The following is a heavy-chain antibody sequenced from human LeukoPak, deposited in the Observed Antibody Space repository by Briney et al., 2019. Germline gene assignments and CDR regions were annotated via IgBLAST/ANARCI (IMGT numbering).Heavy chain of an antibody. V-gene: IGHV4-59*01. CDR1: GGSISTYY. D-gene: IGHD3-22*01. J-gene: IGHJ4*02. Sequence: SETLSLTCTVSGGSISTYYWSWIRQTPGKGLEWIGHIYYSGSTNYNPSLKSRVTIAVDSSKNHFSLKLSSVTAADTAVYYCTRNYDSSGYTTFGYWGRGTLVTVSS. CDR2: IYYSGST. CDR3: TRNYDSSGYTTFGY.